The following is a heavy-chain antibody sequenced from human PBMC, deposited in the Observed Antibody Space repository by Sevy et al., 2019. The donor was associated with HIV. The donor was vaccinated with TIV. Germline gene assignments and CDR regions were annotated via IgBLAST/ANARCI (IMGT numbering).Heavy chain of an antibody. D-gene: IGHD4-4*01. Sequence: SETLSLTCAVSGYSISSGYYWGWIRQPPGKGLEWIGSIYHSGSTYYNPSLKRRVTISVDTSKKQISLKLSSVTAADTAVYYCARHTGPTATVTNPGYYYYYYMDVWGKGTTVTVSS. J-gene: IGHJ6*03. CDR1: GYSISSGYY. V-gene: IGHV4-38-2*01. CDR2: IYHSGST. CDR3: ARHTGPTATVTNPGYYYYYYMDV.